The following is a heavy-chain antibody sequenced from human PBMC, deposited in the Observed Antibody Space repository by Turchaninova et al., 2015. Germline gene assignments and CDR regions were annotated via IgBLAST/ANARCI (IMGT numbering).Heavy chain of an antibody. CDR3: ATPKRMATTNFDY. D-gene: IGHD5-24*01. V-gene: IGHV1-24*01. CDR1: GITLTELS. CDR2: FDPEDGET. Sequence: QVQLLQFGAEVKNRGASMKSSCEVSGITLTELSRHWVRQAPGKGLEWMGGFDPEDGETIYAQKFQGRVTMTEDTSTDTAYMELSSLRSEDTAVYYCATPKRMATTNFDYWGQGTLVTVSS. J-gene: IGHJ4*02.